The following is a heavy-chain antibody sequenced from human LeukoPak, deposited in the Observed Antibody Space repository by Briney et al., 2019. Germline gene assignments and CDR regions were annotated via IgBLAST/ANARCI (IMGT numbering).Heavy chain of an antibody. CDR3: ASYTYSYGFDY. J-gene: IGHJ4*02. CDR1: GGSISSYY. CDR2: IYYSGST. Sequence: PSETLSLTCTVSGGSISSYYWSWIRQPPGKGLEWIGYIYYSGSTNYNPSLKSRVTISVDTSKSQFSLKLSSVTAADTAVYYCASYTYSYGFDYWGQGTLVTVSS. V-gene: IGHV4-59*08. D-gene: IGHD5-18*01.